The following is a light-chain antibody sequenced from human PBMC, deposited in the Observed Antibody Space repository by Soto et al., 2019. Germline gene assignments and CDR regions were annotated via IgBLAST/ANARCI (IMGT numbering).Light chain of an antibody. V-gene: IGLV4-69*01. J-gene: IGLJ2*01. CDR3: QSWGARIVV. Sequence: QSVLTQSPSASASLGASVKLTCTLSSGHSNYAIAWHQQQSEKGPRYLMKLNSDGSHSKGDGIPDRFSGSSSGAERYLTSSRLQAEDEAEYCRQSWGARIVVFGGGTKVTVL. CDR2: LNSDGSH. CDR1: SGHSNYA.